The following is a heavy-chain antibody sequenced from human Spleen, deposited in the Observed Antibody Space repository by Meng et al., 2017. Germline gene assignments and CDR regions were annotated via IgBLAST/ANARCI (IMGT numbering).Heavy chain of an antibody. V-gene: IGHV4-4*07. D-gene: IGHD6-19*01. J-gene: IGHJ4*02. Sequence: SETLSLTCTVSDGAINSYYWSWIRQPAGKGLEWIGRIYTSGSTNYNPSLKSRVTISVDTSKNQFSLKLSSVTAADTAVYYCARFGSGWIDYWGQGTLVTVSS. CDR2: IYTSGST. CDR1: DGAINSYY. CDR3: ARFGSGWIDY.